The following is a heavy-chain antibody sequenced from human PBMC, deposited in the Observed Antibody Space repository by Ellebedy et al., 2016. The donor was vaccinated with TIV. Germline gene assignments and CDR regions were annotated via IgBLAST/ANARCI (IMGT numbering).Heavy chain of an antibody. J-gene: IGHJ1*01. CDR1: GFTFDDYA. CDR3: AKDMGTTGLSYFQH. CDR2: ISWNSGSI. D-gene: IGHD4-17*01. V-gene: IGHV3-9*01. Sequence: GGSLRLXXAASGFTFDDYAMHWVRQAPGKGLEWVSGISWNSGSIGYADSVKGRFTISRDNAKNSLYLQMNSLRAEDTALYYCAKDMGTTGLSYFQHWGQGTQVTVSS.